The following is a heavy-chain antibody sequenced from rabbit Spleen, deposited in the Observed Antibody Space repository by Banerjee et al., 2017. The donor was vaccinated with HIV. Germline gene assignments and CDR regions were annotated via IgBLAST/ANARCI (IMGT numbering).Heavy chain of an antibody. CDR3: ARAVSGVDYLDL. CDR1: GFSFSSKYL. V-gene: IGHV1S45*01. CDR2: IAGGSGNT. Sequence: QEQLEESGGDLVKPEGSLTLTCTASGFSFSSKYLICWVRQAPGKGLEWIGCIAGGSGNTYYASWAKGRFTISKTSSTTVTLQMTSLTAADTATYFCARAVSGVDYLDLWGPGTLVTVS. J-gene: IGHJ4*01. D-gene: IGHD1-1*01.